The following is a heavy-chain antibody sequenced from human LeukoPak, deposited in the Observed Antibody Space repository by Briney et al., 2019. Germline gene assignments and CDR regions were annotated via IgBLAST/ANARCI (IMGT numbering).Heavy chain of an antibody. V-gene: IGHV3-21*01. D-gene: IGHD4-17*01. CDR2: ISSSSSYI. J-gene: IGHJ1*01. Sequence: GGSLRLSCAASGFTFSSYSMNWVRQAQGKGLEWVSSISSSSSYIYYADSVKGRFTISRDNAKNSLYLQMNGLRAEDTAVYYCASLTTVTTNFQHWGQGTLVTVSS. CDR3: ASLTTVTTNFQH. CDR1: GFTFSSYS.